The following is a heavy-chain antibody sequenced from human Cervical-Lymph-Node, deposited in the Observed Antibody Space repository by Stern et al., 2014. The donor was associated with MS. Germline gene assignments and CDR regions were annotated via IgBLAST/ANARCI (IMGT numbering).Heavy chain of an antibody. CDR3: AVRYCSVGRCYSVPDV. CDR1: EYTHNNYL. V-gene: IGHV1-46*02. CDR2: INPSGAT. J-gene: IGHJ6*02. Sequence: QMQLVQSGSEVKKPGASVKVSCKASEYTHNNYLIHWVRQAPGQRPDWIGVINPSGATNYAQKVQDRVTMTTDASTSTFYMELSRLRSEDTAVYYCAVRYCSVGRCYSVPDVWGQGTTVIVSS. D-gene: IGHD2-15*01.